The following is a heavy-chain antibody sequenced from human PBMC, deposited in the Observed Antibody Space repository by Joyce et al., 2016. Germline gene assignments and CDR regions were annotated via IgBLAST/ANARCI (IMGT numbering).Heavy chain of an antibody. CDR3: AGGIGSTFDY. D-gene: IGHD3-16*01. J-gene: IGHJ4*02. CDR2: FDPEDGET. Sequence: QVQLVQSGAEVKKPGASVRVSCKVSGDTLTELSMHWVRQAPGQGLEWMGGFDPEDGETIYAQKVQGRVTMTEDTSTDIAYMELSSLRSDDTAVYYCAGGIGSTFDYWGQGTLVTVSS. V-gene: IGHV1-24*01. CDR1: GDTLTELS.